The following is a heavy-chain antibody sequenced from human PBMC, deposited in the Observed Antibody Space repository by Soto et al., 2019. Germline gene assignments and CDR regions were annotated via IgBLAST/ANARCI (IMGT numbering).Heavy chain of an antibody. D-gene: IGHD6-19*01. J-gene: IGHJ3*02. CDR1: GFTFSSYS. CDR3: ATYSSGWHDAFDI. V-gene: IGHV3-48*02. CDR2: ISSSSSTI. Sequence: EVQLVESGGGLVQPGGSLRLSCAASGFTFSSYSMNWVRQAPGKGLEWVSYISSSSSTIYYADSVKGRFTISRDNAKNSLYLQMNSLRDEDTAVYYGATYSSGWHDAFDIWGQGTMVTVSS.